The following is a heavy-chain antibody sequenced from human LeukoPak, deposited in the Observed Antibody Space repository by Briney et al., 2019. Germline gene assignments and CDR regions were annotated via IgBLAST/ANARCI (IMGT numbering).Heavy chain of an antibody. D-gene: IGHD3-16*02. CDR1: GGTFSSYP. J-gene: IGHJ4*02. CDR2: ITPIFGAA. V-gene: IGHV1-69*01. CDR3: ARDLIAGGDY. Sequence: SVKVSCKASGGTFSSYPFTWVRQAPGQGLEWMGEITPIFGAANYAQTFQGRVTITADESTSTVFMELSSLRSDDTAVYYCARDLIAGGDYWGQGTLVTVSS.